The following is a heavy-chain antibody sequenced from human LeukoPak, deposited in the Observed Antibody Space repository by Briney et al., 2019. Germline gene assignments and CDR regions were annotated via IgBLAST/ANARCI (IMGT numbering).Heavy chain of an antibody. CDR3: ARAHSPYYYYYMDV. V-gene: IGHV4-39*01. J-gene: IGHJ6*03. Sequence: SETLSLTCTVSGGSISSSSYYWGWIRQPPGKGLEWIGSIYYSGSTYYNPSLKSRVTISVDTSKNQFSLMLSSVTAADTAVYYCARAHSPYYYYYMDVWGKGTTVTVSS. CDR2: IYYSGST. CDR1: GGSISSSSYY. D-gene: IGHD4-11*01.